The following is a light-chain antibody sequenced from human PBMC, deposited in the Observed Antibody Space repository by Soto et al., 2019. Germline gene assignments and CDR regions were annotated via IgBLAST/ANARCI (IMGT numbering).Light chain of an antibody. CDR2: ATY. Sequence: IQLTQSPSSLSASVGDRVTITCRARQGINSFLAWYQQKPGKAPKLLIYATYTLQSGVPSRFSGSGAGKDFTLTISSLQPEDFATYYCQQLERYPSSFGGGTKVEIK. CDR1: QGINSF. CDR3: QQLERYPSS. V-gene: IGKV1-9*01. J-gene: IGKJ4*01.